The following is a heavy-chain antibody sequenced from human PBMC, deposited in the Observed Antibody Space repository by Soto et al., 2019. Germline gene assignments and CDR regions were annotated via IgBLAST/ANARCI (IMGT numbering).Heavy chain of an antibody. Sequence: QLVESGGGLVQPGGSLRLSCAASGFTFSSYWLHWVRQAPGEGLVWVSRINPDGGRTNYADSVKGRFTISRDNAKNTLYLQMDSLRAADTAVYYCARVKLGSYDWVDPWSQGTLVTVSS. V-gene: IGHV3-74*01. J-gene: IGHJ5*02. CDR2: INPDGGRT. D-gene: IGHD3-16*01. CDR1: GFTFSSYW. CDR3: ARVKLGSYDWVDP.